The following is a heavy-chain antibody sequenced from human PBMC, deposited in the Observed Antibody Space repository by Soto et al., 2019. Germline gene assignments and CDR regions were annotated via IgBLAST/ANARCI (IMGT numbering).Heavy chain of an antibody. Sequence: LSLTCTVSGGSISSCYWSWIRQPPGNGLEWIGYIYYSGSTNYNPSLKSRVTISVDTSKNRFSLRLSSLTAADTAVYYCARERIAVGSYGWDVWGQGTTVTVSS. V-gene: IGHV4-59*01. CDR2: IYYSGST. CDR3: ARERIAVGSYGWDV. D-gene: IGHD6-19*01. J-gene: IGHJ6*02. CDR1: GGSISSCY.